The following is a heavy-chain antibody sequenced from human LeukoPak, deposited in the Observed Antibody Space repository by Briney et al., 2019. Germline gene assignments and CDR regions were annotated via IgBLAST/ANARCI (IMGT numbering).Heavy chain of an antibody. D-gene: IGHD3-10*01. Sequence: GGSLRLSCVAGTFTFYNYGMDRVRQAPGKGLDWVAFIRYDGNNKYYADSVKGRFTISRDNSKNTVYLEMKRLRPEETAVYYLGKDSGSADALDIWGQGTMVSVSS. CDR3: GKDSGSADALDI. CDR1: TFTFYNYG. V-gene: IGHV3-30*02. CDR2: IRYDGNNK. J-gene: IGHJ3*02.